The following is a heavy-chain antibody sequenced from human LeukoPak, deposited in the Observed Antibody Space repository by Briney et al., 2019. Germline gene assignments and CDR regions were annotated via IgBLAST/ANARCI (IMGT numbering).Heavy chain of an antibody. V-gene: IGHV3-11*01. CDR1: GFTFSDHY. Sequence: SGGSLRLSCAASGFTFSDHYMTWIRQAPGKGLEWVSSITNRDGATFYADSVKGRFTISRDNAKNSLYLQMNSLRAEDTAVYYCARGGGYYVFLHWGQGTLVTVSS. D-gene: IGHD3-22*01. CDR2: ITNRDGAT. CDR3: ARGGGYYVFLH. J-gene: IGHJ4*02.